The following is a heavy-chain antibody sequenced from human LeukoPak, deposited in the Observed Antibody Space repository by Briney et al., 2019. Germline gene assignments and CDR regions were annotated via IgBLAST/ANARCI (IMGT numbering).Heavy chain of an antibody. CDR1: GLTFSSYG. CDR2: IRYDGSNK. V-gene: IGHV3-30*02. Sequence: PGGSLRLSCAASGLTFSSYGMHWVRQAPGKGLEWVAFIRYDGSNKYYADSVKGRFTISRDNSKNTLYLQMNSLRAEDTAVYYCAKDHLPHYSSSWSDAFDIWGQGTMVTVSS. CDR3: AKDHLPHYSSSWSDAFDI. J-gene: IGHJ3*02. D-gene: IGHD6-13*01.